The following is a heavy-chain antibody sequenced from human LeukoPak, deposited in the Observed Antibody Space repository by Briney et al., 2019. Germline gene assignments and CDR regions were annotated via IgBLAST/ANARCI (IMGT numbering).Heavy chain of an antibody. CDR3: ARRPCSGGICYPPDY. J-gene: IGHJ4*02. CDR2: ISSDAITT. V-gene: IGHV3-74*01. D-gene: IGHD2-15*01. Sequence: GGSLRLSCAASGFTFSTYWMHWVRQAPGKGLVWVSRISSDAITTNYADSVKGRFTVSRDNAKNTLYLQMNSLRDEDTAVYYCARRPCSGGICYPPDYWGQGTLDTVSS. CDR1: GFTFSTYW.